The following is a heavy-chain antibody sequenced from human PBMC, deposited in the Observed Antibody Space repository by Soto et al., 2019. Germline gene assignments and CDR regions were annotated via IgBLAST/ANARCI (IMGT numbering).Heavy chain of an antibody. CDR2: LSHDGSEK. CDR1: GFTFNSHS. Sequence: EEQLVESGGGLVQPGGSLRLSCAASGFTFNSHSMSWVRQAPGKGLEWVANLSHDGSEKNYVDSVRGRFTISRDNAKNSSYLQMNSLRAEDTAVYYCAIVLTTGGADVVDHWGQGTLVTVSS. D-gene: IGHD1-1*01. V-gene: IGHV3-7*01. J-gene: IGHJ4*02. CDR3: AIVLTTGGADVVDH.